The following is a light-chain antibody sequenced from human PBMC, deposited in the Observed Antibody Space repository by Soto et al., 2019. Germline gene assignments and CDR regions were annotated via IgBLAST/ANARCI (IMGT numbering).Light chain of an antibody. J-gene: IGKJ1*01. CDR3: QQYGSSPWT. CDR1: QSVSSSY. CDR2: GAS. V-gene: IGKV3-20*01. Sequence: EIVLTQSPGTLSLSPGERATLSCRASQSVSSSYLAWYHQKPGQAPRLLIYGASSRATAIPDRFSGSGSGTAFTLTVSRLEPEDFAVYYCQQYGSSPWTFGQGTKVEIK.